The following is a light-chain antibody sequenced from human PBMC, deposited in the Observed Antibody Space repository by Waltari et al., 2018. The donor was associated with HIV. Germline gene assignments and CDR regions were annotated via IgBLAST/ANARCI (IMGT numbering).Light chain of an antibody. CDR3: QSFDNSLGGSVI. Sequence: QSALTQPPSVSGAPGQRVTIPCTAGSPHTGSSHNVHWSQQLPGTAPNLLIPANINRPSGAPDRFSGSKSGTSASLAITGLQAEDEADYYCQSFDNSLGGSVIFGGGTKLTVL. CDR2: ANI. J-gene: IGLJ2*01. CDR1: SPHTGSSHN. V-gene: IGLV1-40*01.